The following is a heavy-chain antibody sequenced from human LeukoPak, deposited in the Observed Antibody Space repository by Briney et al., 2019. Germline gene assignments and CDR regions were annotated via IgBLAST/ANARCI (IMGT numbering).Heavy chain of an antibody. V-gene: IGHV4-4*07. CDR3: ASALENWNYGDAFDI. D-gene: IGHD1-7*01. CDR2: IYTSGST. CDR1: GGSISSYY. J-gene: IGHJ3*02. Sequence: PSETLSLTCTVSGGSISSYYWSWIRQPAGKGLEWIGRIYTSGSTNYNPSLKSRVTMSVDTSKNQFSLKLSSVTAADTAVYYCASALENWNYGDAFDIWGQGTMVTVSS.